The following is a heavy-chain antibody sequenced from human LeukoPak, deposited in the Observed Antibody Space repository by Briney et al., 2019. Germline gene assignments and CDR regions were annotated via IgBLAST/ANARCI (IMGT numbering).Heavy chain of an antibody. V-gene: IGHV1-46*01. J-gene: IGHJ5*02. D-gene: IGHD3-10*01. CDR1: GYTFTSYY. CDR2: INPSGGST. Sequence: ASVKVSCKASGYTFTSYYMHWVRQAPGQGLEWMGIINPSGGSTNYAQKFEGRVTMTRDTSTSTVYMEVSSLRSEDTAVYYCAREGVYYGSGSSNWFDPWGQGTLVTVSS. CDR3: AREGVYYGSGSSNWFDP.